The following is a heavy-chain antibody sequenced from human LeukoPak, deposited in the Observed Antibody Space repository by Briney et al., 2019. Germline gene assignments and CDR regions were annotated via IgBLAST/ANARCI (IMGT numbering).Heavy chain of an antibody. CDR3: ARRRFHGMDV. V-gene: IGHV4-30-2*01. D-gene: IGHD3-16*01. J-gene: IGHJ6*02. CDR1: GGSISSGGYY. Sequence: SETLSLTCTVSGGSISSGGYYWSWIRQPPGKGLEWIGYIYHSGSTYYNPSLKSRVTISIDRSKNQFSLKLSSVTAADTAVYYCARRRFHGMDVWGQGTTVTVSS. CDR2: IYHSGST.